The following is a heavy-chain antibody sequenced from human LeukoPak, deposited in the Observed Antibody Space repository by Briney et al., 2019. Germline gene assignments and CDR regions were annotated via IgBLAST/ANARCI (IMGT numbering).Heavy chain of an antibody. D-gene: IGHD6-13*01. Sequence: GGSLRLSCAASGFTVSSNYMSWVRQAPGKGLEWVSVIYSGGSTYYADSVKGRFTISRDNSKNTLYLQMNSLRAEDTAVYYCARDFTAAADTDWGQGTLATVSS. CDR2: IYSGGST. CDR1: GFTVSSNY. J-gene: IGHJ4*02. V-gene: IGHV3-66*02. CDR3: ARDFTAAADTD.